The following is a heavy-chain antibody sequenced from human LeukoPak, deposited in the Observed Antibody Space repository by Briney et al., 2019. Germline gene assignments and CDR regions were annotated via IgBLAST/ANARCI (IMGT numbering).Heavy chain of an antibody. Sequence: PGRSLRLSCAASGITISGRAMRWVRQAPGKGLEWVAMIWYDGSDTYYADSVKGRFTISRDNSRNTLYLQMNSLRADDTAVYYCARAGDKVRGHFDHWGQGNLVTVSS. V-gene: IGHV3-33*01. CDR2: IWYDGSDT. CDR3: ARAGDKVRGHFDH. CDR1: GITISGRA. J-gene: IGHJ4*02. D-gene: IGHD3-10*01.